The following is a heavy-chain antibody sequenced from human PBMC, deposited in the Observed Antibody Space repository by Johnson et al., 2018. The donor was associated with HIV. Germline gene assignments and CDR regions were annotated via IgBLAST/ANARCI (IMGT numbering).Heavy chain of an antibody. J-gene: IGHJ3*01. V-gene: IGHV3-30-3*01. Sequence: QVQLVESGGGVVQPGRSLRLSCAASGFTFSSYAMHWVRQAPGKGLEWVAVISYDGSNKYYADSVKGRFTISRDNSNNTLYLQMNSLRTEDTAVYYCAKGGFTIFGVPDAFDVWGQGTMVTVSS. CDR1: GFTFSSYA. D-gene: IGHD3-3*01. CDR2: ISYDGSNK. CDR3: AKGGFTIFGVPDAFDV.